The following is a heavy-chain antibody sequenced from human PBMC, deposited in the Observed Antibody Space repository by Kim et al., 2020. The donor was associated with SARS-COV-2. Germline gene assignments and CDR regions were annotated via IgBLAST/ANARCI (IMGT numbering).Heavy chain of an antibody. D-gene: IGHD3-10*01. CDR1: GFTFSSYA. CDR2: ISGSGGST. V-gene: IGHV3-23*01. J-gene: IGHJ4*02. CDR3: ANGRYYGSGRPGGGEVDY. Sequence: GGSLRLSCAASGFTFSSYAMSWVRQAPGKGLEWVSAISGSGGSTYYADSVKGRFTISRDNSKNTLYLQMNSLRAEDTAVYYCANGRYYGSGRPGGGEVDYWGQGTLVTVSS.